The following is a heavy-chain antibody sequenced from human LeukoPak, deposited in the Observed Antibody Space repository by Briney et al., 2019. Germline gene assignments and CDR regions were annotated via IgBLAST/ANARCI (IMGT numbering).Heavy chain of an antibody. CDR3: ARDPLPVHSSGYYYGDAFDI. J-gene: IGHJ3*02. CDR2: IYYSGST. D-gene: IGHD3-22*01. V-gene: IGHV4-31*03. CDR1: GGSISSGGYY. Sequence: PSETRSLTGTVSGGSISSGGYYWSWIRQHPGKGLEWIGYIYYSGSTYYNPSLKSRVTISVDTSKNQFSLKLSSVTAADTAVYYCARDPLPVHSSGYYYGDAFDIWGQGTMVTVSS.